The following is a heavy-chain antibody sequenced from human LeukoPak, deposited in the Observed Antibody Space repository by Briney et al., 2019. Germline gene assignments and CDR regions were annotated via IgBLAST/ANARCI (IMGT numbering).Heavy chain of an antibody. D-gene: IGHD3-3*01. CDR1: GGSISSGGYY. CDR2: IYYSGST. J-gene: IGHJ4*02. V-gene: IGHV4-31*03. CDR3: AAFWSGYSRVYYFDY. Sequence: SETPSLTCTVSGGSISSGGYYWSWIRQHPGKGLEWIGYIYYSGSTYYNPSLKSRVTISVDTSKNQFSLKLSSVTAADTAVYYCAAFWSGYSRVYYFDYWGQGTLVTVSS.